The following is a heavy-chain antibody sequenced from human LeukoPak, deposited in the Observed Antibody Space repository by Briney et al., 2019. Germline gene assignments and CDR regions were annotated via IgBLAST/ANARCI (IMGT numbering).Heavy chain of an antibody. V-gene: IGHV1-46*01. Sequence: ASVKVSCKASGYTFTSYYMHWVRQAPGQGLEWMGIINPSGGSTSYAQKFQGRVTMTRDTSTSTVYMELSSLRSEDTAVYYCARDVIRGYSYGTYFDYWGQGTLVTVSS. D-gene: IGHD5-18*01. CDR2: INPSGGST. CDR1: GYTFTSYY. J-gene: IGHJ4*02. CDR3: ARDVIRGYSYGTYFDY.